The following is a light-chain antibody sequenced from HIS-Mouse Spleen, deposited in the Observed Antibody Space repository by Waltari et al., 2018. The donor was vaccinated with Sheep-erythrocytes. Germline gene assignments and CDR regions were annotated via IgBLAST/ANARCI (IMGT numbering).Light chain of an antibody. CDR3: CSYAGSYTLV. Sequence: QSALTQPRPVSGSPGQSVTISCTGTSSDVGGYNYVSWYQQHPGKAPKLMTYDVSKRPSGVPDRFSGSKSGNTASLTISGLQAEDEADYYCCSYAGSYTLVFG. V-gene: IGLV2-11*01. CDR1: SSDVGGYNY. CDR2: DVS. J-gene: IGLJ3*02.